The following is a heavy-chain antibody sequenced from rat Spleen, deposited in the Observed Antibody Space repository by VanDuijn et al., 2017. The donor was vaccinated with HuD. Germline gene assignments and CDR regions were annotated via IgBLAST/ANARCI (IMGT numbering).Heavy chain of an antibody. V-gene: IGHV5-22*01. CDR3: ARPTTGIPFNY. CDR1: EFTFSDFY. Sequence: EVQLVESGGGLVQPGGSLKLSCAASEFTFSDFYMAWVRQAPKRGLEWIASIKFEDFTPFYRDSVKGRFTISRDNAKSTLYLQVDSLRSEDTAIYYCARPTTGIPFNYWGQGVMVTVSS. D-gene: IGHD1-9*01. J-gene: IGHJ2*01. CDR2: IKFEDFTP.